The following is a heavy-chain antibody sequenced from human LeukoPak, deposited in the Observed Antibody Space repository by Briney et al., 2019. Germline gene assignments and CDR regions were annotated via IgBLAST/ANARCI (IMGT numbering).Heavy chain of an antibody. CDR2: IRAYNGNT. Sequence: GASVKVSCKASGGTFSSYGISWVRQAPGQGLEWMGWIRAYNGNTNYAQKLQGRVTMTTDTSTSTAYMELRSLRSADTAVYYCARDRQWLRLRGAIDYWGQGTLVTVSS. CDR3: ARDRQWLRLRGAIDY. V-gene: IGHV1-18*01. D-gene: IGHD5-12*01. CDR1: GGTFSSYG. J-gene: IGHJ4*02.